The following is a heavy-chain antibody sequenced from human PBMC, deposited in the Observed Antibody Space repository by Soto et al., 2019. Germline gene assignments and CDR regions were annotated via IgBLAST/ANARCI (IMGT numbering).Heavy chain of an antibody. V-gene: IGHV3-7*01. J-gene: IGHJ3*02. CDR2: IKQDGSEK. D-gene: IGHD3-22*01. CDR3: ASLGADSSGYNYLTGAFDI. Sequence: GGSLRLSCAASGFTFSSYWMSWVRQAPGKGLEWVANIKQDGSEKYYVDSVKGRFTISRDNAKNSLYLQMNSLRAEDTAVYHCASLGADSSGYNYLTGAFDIWGQGTMVTVSS. CDR1: GFTFSSYW.